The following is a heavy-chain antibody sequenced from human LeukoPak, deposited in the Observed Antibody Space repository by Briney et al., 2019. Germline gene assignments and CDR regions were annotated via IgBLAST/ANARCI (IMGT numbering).Heavy chain of an antibody. V-gene: IGHV3-11*01. D-gene: IGHD5-18*01. J-gene: IGHJ4*02. CDR1: GFTFSDYY. CDR3: ASVDTAMVGDY. CDR2: ISSSGSTI. Sequence: GGSLRLSCAASGFTFSDYYMSWIRQAPGKGLEWVSYISSSGSTIYYADSVKGRFTISRDNAKNSPYLQMNSLRAEDTAVYYCASVDTAMVGDYWGQGTLVTVSS.